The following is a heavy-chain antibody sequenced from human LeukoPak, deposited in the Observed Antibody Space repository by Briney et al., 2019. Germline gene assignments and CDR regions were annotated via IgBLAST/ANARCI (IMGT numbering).Heavy chain of an antibody. J-gene: IGHJ4*02. Sequence: PGGSLRLSCAASGFTFSSYGMHWVRQAPGKGLEWVAFIRYDGSNKYYADSVKGRFTISRDNSKNTLYLQMNSLRAEDTAVYYCARSQLWFGELKPYYFDYWGQGTLVTVSS. CDR3: ARSQLWFGELKPYYFDY. V-gene: IGHV3-30*02. CDR1: GFTFSSYG. D-gene: IGHD3-10*01. CDR2: IRYDGSNK.